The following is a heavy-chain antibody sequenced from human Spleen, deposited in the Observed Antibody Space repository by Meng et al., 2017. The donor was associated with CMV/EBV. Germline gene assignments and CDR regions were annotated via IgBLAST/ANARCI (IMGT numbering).Heavy chain of an antibody. D-gene: IGHD3-10*01. Sequence: ASVKVSCKASGYTFIDYYMHWVRQAPGQGLEWMGWINPNSGGTNYAQKFQGRVTMTRDTSISTAYMELSRLRSDDTAVYYCAREVFSRLYGSGSDALDIWGQGTMVTVSS. CDR3: AREVFSRLYGSGSDALDI. V-gene: IGHV1-2*02. CDR1: GYTFIDYY. J-gene: IGHJ3*02. CDR2: INPNSGGT.